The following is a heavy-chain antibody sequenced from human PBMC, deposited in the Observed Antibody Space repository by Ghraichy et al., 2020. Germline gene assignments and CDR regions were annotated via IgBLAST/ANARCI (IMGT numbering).Heavy chain of an antibody. CDR1: GFTFITFA. CDR3: ARRIVGSPPYLDY. Sequence: GGSLRLSCAASGFTFITFAMSWVRQPPGKGLEWVSRISGGGGTIYYADSVKGRFTISRDNSENTLYLQMNRLRAEDTAVYYCARRIVGSPPYLDYWGQGTLVTVSS. V-gene: IGHV3-23*01. J-gene: IGHJ4*02. D-gene: IGHD1-26*01. CDR2: ISGGGGTI.